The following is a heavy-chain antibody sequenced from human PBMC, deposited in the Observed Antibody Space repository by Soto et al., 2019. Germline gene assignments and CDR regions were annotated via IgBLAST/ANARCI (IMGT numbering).Heavy chain of an antibody. D-gene: IGHD3-10*01. CDR3: ARSRHGSGSYPHFYYGLDV. Sequence: QVQLVESGGGVVQPGRSLRLSCAASGFTFISYAMHWVRQAPGKGLEWVAVISFDGSTEYYADSVKGRFTISRDNSKNTVYLQMNSLSSEDTAVFYCARSRHGSGSYPHFYYGLDVWGQGTTVTVPS. CDR1: GFTFISYA. CDR2: ISFDGSTE. J-gene: IGHJ6*02. V-gene: IGHV3-30-3*01.